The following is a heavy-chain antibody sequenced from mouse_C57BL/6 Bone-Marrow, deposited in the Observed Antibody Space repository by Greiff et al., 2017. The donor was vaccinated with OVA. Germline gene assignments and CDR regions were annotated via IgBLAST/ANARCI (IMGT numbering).Heavy chain of an antibody. CDR1: GYTFTDHY. CDR3: ARDDGYFFEY. CDR2: IYPGSGNT. J-gene: IGHJ2*01. D-gene: IGHD2-3*01. V-gene: IGHV1-76*01. Sequence: QVQLKESGAEVVRPGASVKLSCKASGYTFTDHYINWVKQRPGQGLEWIARIYPGSGNTYYNEKFKGKATLTAEKSSNTAYLQLSSLTSEDSAVYGGARDDGYFFEYWGQGTTLTVSS.